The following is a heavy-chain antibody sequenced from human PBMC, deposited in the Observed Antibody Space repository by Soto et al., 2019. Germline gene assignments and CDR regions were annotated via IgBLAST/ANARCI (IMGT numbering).Heavy chain of an antibody. CDR1: GFSFSSYY. J-gene: IGHJ4*02. CDR3: AKWGGAGRDY. Sequence: EVQLVESGGGLVQPGGSLRLSCAASGFSFSSYYMSCVRQAQGKGLEWVANVNEDGSEKYYVDSVKGRFTVSRDNAKNSLYPQMNSLRAEDTAVYYCAKWGGAGRDYWGQGTPVTVSS. CDR2: VNEDGSEK. V-gene: IGHV3-7*01. D-gene: IGHD1-26*01.